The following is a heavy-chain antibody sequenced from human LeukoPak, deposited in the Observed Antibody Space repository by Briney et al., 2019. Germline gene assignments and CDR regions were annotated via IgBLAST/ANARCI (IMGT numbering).Heavy chain of an antibody. CDR3: ARDLHRDYMDV. Sequence: GASVKVSCKASGGTFSSYAISWVRQAPGQGLEWMGWISPYNGNTNYAQNFQGRVTMTTDTSTSTAYMDLRSLRSDDTAVYYCARDLHRDYMDVWGKGTTVTVS. J-gene: IGHJ6*03. D-gene: IGHD1-14*01. CDR2: ISPYNGNT. CDR1: GGTFSSYA. V-gene: IGHV1-18*01.